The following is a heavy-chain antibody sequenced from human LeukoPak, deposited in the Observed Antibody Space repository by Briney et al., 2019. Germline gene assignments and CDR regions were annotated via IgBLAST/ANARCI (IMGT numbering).Heavy chain of an antibody. J-gene: IGHJ4*02. CDR3: ARDSGPVAGSYYFDY. D-gene: IGHD6-19*01. CDR1: GFTFSSYS. V-gene: IGHV3-21*01. CDR2: ISSSSSYI. Sequence: GGSLRLSCAASGFTFSSYSMNWVRQAPGKGLEWVSSISSSSSYIYYADSVKGRFTISGDNAKNSLYLQMNSLRAEDTAVYYCARDSGPVAGSYYFDYWGQGTLVTVSS.